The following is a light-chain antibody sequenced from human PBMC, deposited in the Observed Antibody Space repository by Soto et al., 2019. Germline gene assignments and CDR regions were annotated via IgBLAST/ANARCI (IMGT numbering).Light chain of an antibody. J-gene: IGLJ3*02. CDR2: RVI. CDR1: SSDIGRYDY. Sequence: QSALTQPASVSGSPGQSITISCTGTSSDIGRYDYVSWYQQFPGKAPKLMIYRVINRPSGVSDRFSGSKSGNSASPSISGLQPEDEASYFCGSYTSATTWVFGGGTKLTVL. CDR3: GSYTSATTWV. V-gene: IGLV2-14*03.